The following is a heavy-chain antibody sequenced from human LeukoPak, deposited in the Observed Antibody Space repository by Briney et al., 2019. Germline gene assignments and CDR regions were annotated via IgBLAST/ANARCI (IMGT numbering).Heavy chain of an antibody. D-gene: IGHD4/OR15-4a*01. CDR2: INPNSGGT. V-gene: IGHV1-2*02. Sequence: ASVKVSCKASGYTFTGYYMHWVRQAPGQGLEWMGWINPNSGGTNYAQKFQGRVTMTRDTSISTVYMELSSLRSEDTAVYYCARAPTLTTRPFDYWGQGTLVTVSS. CDR3: ARAPTLTTRPFDY. J-gene: IGHJ4*02. CDR1: GYTFTGYY.